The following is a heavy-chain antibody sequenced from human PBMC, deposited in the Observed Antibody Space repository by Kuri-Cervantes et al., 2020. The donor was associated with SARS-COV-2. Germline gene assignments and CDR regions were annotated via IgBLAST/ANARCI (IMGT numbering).Heavy chain of an antibody. CDR1: GGSISSSSYY. CDR2: IYYSGST. J-gene: IGHJ4*02. CDR3: ATRPVESGSSTFDY. D-gene: IGHD1-26*01. V-gene: IGHV4-39*01. Sequence: SETLSLTGTVSGGSISSSSYYWGWIRQPPGKGLEWIGSIYYSGSTYYNPSLKSRVTISVDTSKNQFSLKLSSVTAADTAVYYCATRPVESGSSTFDYWGQGTLVTFSS.